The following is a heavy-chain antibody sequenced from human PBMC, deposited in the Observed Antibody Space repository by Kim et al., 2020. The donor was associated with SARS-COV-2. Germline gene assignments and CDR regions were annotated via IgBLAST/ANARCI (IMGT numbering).Heavy chain of an antibody. CDR2: IYYSGST. CDR3: AGDRLFGGFFDY. Sequence: SETLSLNCTVSGGSISSNYWSWIRQPPGKGLEWIGYIYYSGSTKYNPSLKSRVTISVDTSKNQFSLRLSSVTAADTAVYYCAGDRLFGGFFDYWGQGTLVAVSS. V-gene: IGHV4-59*01. J-gene: IGHJ4*02. CDR1: GGSISSNY. D-gene: IGHD3-10*01.